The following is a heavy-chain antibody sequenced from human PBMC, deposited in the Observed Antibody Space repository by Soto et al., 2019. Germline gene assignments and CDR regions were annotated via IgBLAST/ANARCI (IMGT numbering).Heavy chain of an antibody. CDR3: ARRDGSYYGTDYGMDV. D-gene: IGHD1-26*01. CDR2: IDPSDSYT. CDR1: GYSFTIYC. Sequence: GESLKISCNGSGYSFTIYCISLVLQMPGKGLEWMGRIDPSDSYTNYSPSFQGHVTISADKSISTAYLQWSSLKASDTAMYYCARRDGSYYGTDYGMDVWGQGTTVTVSS. J-gene: IGHJ6*02. V-gene: IGHV5-10-1*01.